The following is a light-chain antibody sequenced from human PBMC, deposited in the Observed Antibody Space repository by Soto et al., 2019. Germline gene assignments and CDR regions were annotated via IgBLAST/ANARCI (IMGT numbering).Light chain of an antibody. CDR2: DVS. CDR3: NSYTSSSTDG. CDR1: SSDVGGSDH. J-gene: IGLJ1*01. V-gene: IGLV2-14*03. Sequence: QSALTQPASVSGSPGQSITVSCTGTSSDVGGSDHVNWYQQHPGKAPKLMIFDVSNRPSGVSTRFSGSKSGNAASLTISGLQAEDEADYYCNSYTSSSTDGLGTGTKVTVL.